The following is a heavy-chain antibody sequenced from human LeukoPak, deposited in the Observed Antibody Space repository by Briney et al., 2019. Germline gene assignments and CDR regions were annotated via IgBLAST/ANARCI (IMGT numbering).Heavy chain of an antibody. Sequence: GGSLRLSCAASGFTFSNYYVHWVRQPPGKGLVWVSRSNSGGRDTTYVDSVKGRFTISRDNAKNTVYLQMNSLRAEDTAVYYCAKDLRILSGATPFDYWGQGTLVTVSS. V-gene: IGHV3-74*03. CDR2: SNSGGRDT. J-gene: IGHJ4*02. D-gene: IGHD1-26*01. CDR1: GFTFSNYY. CDR3: AKDLRILSGATPFDY.